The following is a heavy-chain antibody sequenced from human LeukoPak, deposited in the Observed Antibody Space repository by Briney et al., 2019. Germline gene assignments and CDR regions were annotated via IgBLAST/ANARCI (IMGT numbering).Heavy chain of an antibody. CDR3: AKAEGGHHYNGLEV. D-gene: IGHD1-14*01. J-gene: IGHJ6*02. CDR2: ISYDGSNK. V-gene: IGHV3-30*18. CDR1: GFTFSSYV. Sequence: GGSLRLACAAYGFTFSSYVIYWVRQAPGKGLEWVAVISYDGSNKYYADSVQGRFTISRDNSKNTLYLQMNSLRAEDTAVYYCAKAEGGHHYNGLEVSGQGTTFTVSS.